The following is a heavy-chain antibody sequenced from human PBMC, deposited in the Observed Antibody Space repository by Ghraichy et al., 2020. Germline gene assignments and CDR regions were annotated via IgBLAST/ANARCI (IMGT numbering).Heavy chain of an antibody. Sequence: GGSLRLSCAASGFTFSAYGMNWVRQAPEKGLEWVSSISSSSDYIYYADSLKGRITISRDNAKNSLYLQMNSLRAEDTAVYYCARGPYGGNLFPLGYWGQGTLVTVSS. CDR3: ARGPYGGNLFPLGY. D-gene: IGHD4-23*01. CDR2: ISSSSDYI. CDR1: GFTFSAYG. J-gene: IGHJ4*02. V-gene: IGHV3-21*01.